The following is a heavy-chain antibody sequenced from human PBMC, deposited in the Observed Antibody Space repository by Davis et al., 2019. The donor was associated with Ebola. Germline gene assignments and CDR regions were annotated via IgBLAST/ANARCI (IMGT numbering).Heavy chain of an antibody. CDR3: AKDLTSYYGSGDFFDY. Sequence: GESLKISCAASGFLFSSYAMSWVRQAPGRGLEWVSSISASGGATFYADSVKGRIVMSRDNSNGTLYLRMNNLRAEDTAIYYCAKDLTSYYGSGDFFDYWGQGILVTASS. J-gene: IGHJ4*02. CDR2: ISASGGAT. V-gene: IGHV3-23*01. D-gene: IGHD3-10*01. CDR1: GFLFSSYA.